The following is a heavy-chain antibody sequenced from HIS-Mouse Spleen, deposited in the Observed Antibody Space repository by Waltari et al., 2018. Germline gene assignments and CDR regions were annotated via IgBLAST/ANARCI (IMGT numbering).Heavy chain of an antibody. D-gene: IGHD6-13*01. CDR1: VGPISSSSYY. J-gene: IGHJ2*01. CDR2: IYYSGST. V-gene: IGHV4-39*07. CDR3: AREIPYSSSWYDWYFDL. Sequence: QLQLQESGPGLVKPSETLSLTCPVSVGPISSSSYYWGWIRHPPGKGLEWIGSIYYSGSTYYNPSLKSRVTISVDTSKNQFSLKLSSVTAADTAVYYCAREIPYSSSWYDWYFDLWGRGTLVTVSS.